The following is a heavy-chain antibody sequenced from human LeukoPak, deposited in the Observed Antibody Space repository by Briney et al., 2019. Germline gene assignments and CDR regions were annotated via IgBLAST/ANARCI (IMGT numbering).Heavy chain of an antibody. CDR3: ARTGRDAYGHYGMDV. CDR1: GSSIRTFY. J-gene: IGHJ6*02. Sequence: SETLSLTCTVSGSSIRTFYYNWIRQPPGKGLEWIGFMYSSGSAKYNPSLNSRVTISVDTSKNQFSLKLSSVSAADTAVYYCARTGRDAYGHYGMDVWGQGTTVTVSS. V-gene: IGHV4-59*08. CDR2: MYSSGSA. D-gene: IGHD5-24*01.